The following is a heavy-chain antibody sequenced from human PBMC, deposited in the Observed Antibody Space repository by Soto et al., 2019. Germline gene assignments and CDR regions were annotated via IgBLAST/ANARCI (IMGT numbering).Heavy chain of an antibody. CDR2: MFYGVST. Sequence: QLQVQESGPGLVKPSETLSLTCTVSGSSINSSGYYWGWIRQPPGKGLEWIGSMFYGVSTYYNPSLKSRLTMSIDRSRNQFSLNLSSVTAADRAVYYCVRGGGYDPFDYWGQGVLVTVSS. V-gene: IGHV4-39*07. J-gene: IGHJ4*02. CDR3: VRGGGYDPFDY. CDR1: GSSINSSGYY. D-gene: IGHD5-12*01.